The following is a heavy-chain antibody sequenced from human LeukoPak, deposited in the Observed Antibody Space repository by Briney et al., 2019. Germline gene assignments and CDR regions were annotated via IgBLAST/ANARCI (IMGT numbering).Heavy chain of an antibody. J-gene: IGHJ3*02. Sequence: PSETLSLTCTVSGYSIGSGYYWGWIRQPPGKGLEWIGSIYHSGSTYYNPSLKSRVAISVDTSKNQFSLKLSPVTAADTAVYYCARVRLVAYTLDAFDIWGQGTMVTVSS. CDR1: GYSIGSGYY. CDR3: ARVRLVAYTLDAFDI. D-gene: IGHD5-12*01. CDR2: IYHSGST. V-gene: IGHV4-38-2*02.